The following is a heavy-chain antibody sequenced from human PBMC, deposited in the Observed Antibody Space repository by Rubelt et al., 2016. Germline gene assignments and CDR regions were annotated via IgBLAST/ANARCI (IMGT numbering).Heavy chain of an antibody. CDR2: INAGNGNT. CDR1: GYTFTSYA. Sequence: QVQLVQSGAEVKKPGASVKVSCKASGYTFTSYAMHWVRQAPGQRLEWMGWINAGNGNTKYSLKFQGRVTITRETSASTAYMELSSRRSEDTAVYYCATVFSSGWYYYYGMDVWGQGTTVTVSS. J-gene: IGHJ6*02. V-gene: IGHV1-3*01. D-gene: IGHD6-19*01. CDR3: ATVFSSGWYYYYGMDV.